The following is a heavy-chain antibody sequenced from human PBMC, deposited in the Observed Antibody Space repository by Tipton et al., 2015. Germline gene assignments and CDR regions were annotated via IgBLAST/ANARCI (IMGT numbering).Heavy chain of an antibody. D-gene: IGHD6-19*01. V-gene: IGHV3-21*01. CDR1: GFTLSSYS. J-gene: IGHJ5*01. Sequence: SLRLSCAASGFTLSSYSMNWVRQAPGKGLEWVSSISSGGGFIYYRDSVRGRFIISRDDAKNALYLQMNNLRAEDTAVYYCAKDARSDWSGLLRGRWTLPLFESWGQGTLVTVSS. CDR2: ISSGGGFI. CDR3: AKDARSDWSGLLRGRWTLPLFES.